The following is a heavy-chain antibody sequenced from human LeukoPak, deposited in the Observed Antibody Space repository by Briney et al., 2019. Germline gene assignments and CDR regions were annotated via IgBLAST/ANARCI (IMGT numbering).Heavy chain of an antibody. J-gene: IGHJ4*02. Sequence: PGGSLRLSCAASGFTFSSYWMSWVRQAPGKGLEWVANIKQDGSEKYYVDSVKGRFTISRDNSKNTLYLQMNSLRAEDTAVYYCAKPVGFWSGYYDYWGQGTLVTVSS. CDR1: GFTFSSYW. D-gene: IGHD3-3*01. V-gene: IGHV3-7*01. CDR2: IKQDGSEK. CDR3: AKPVGFWSGYYDY.